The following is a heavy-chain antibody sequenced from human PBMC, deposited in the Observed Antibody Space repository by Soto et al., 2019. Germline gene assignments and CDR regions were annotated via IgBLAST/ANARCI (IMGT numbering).Heavy chain of an antibody. D-gene: IGHD3-3*01. J-gene: IGHJ4*02. CDR3: ARGIDDFWSGYYPFVS. Sequence: ASVKVSCKASGYTFTSYGISWVRQAPGQGLEWMGWISAYNGNTNYAQKLQGRVTMTTDTSTSTAYMELRSLRSDDTAVYYCARGIDDFWSGYYPFVSWGQGTLVTVSS. CDR2: ISAYNGNT. V-gene: IGHV1-18*01. CDR1: GYTFTSYG.